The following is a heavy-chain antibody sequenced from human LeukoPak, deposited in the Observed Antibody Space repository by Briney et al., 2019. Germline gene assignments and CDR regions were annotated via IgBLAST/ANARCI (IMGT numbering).Heavy chain of an antibody. CDR1: GYTFSGYY. CDR3: ARESLVGAHTPHDY. Sequence: ASVKVSCKTSGYTFSGYYVHWVRQAPGQGLEWMGWINPNSGGTSYAQRFQDRVTLTRDTSISTAYMELSSLRSDDLAVYYCARESLVGAHTPHDYWGQGTLVTVSS. D-gene: IGHD1-26*01. CDR2: INPNSGGT. V-gene: IGHV1-2*02. J-gene: IGHJ4*02.